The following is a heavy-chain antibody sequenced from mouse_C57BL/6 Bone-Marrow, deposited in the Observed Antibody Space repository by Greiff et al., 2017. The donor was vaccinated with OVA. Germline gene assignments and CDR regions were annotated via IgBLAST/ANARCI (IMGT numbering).Heavy chain of an antibody. D-gene: IGHD1-1*01. CDR2: IDPENGDT. V-gene: IGHV14-4*01. CDR1: GFNIKDDY. Sequence: VQLKESGAELVRPGASVKLSCTASGFNIKDDYMHWVKQRPEQGLEWIGWIDPENGDTEYASKFQGKATITADTSSNTAYLQLSSLTSEDTAVYYCTTRSPYFDYWGQGTTLTVSS. J-gene: IGHJ2*01. CDR3: TTRSPYFDY.